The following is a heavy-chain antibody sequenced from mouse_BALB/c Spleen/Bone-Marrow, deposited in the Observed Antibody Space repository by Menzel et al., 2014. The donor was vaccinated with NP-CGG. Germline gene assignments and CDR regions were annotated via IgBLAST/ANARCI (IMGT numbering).Heavy chain of an antibody. Sequence: EVKLMESGGGLVQPGGSRKLSCAASGFTFSSFGVHWVRQAPEKGLEWVAYISNGSSTIYYADTVKGQFTISRDNPKNTLFLQMTSLRSEDTAMYYCARKGAMITRYYAMDYWGQGTSVTVSS. J-gene: IGHJ4*01. CDR2: ISNGSSTI. CDR3: ARKGAMITRYYAMDY. D-gene: IGHD2-4*01. CDR1: GFTFSSFG. V-gene: IGHV5-17*02.